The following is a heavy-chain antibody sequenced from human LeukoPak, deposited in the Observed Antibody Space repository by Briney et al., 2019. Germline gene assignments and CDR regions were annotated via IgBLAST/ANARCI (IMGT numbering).Heavy chain of an antibody. D-gene: IGHD4/OR15-4a*01. CDR2: IYYGRTT. Sequence: SETLSLTCTVSAGSISSSSHHWGWIRQSPGKGLEWIGSIYYGRTTYYNPSLNSRVTISVVTSKNQFSLQLNSVTAADTAVYFCVRHDGRGGATMGALDSWGQGSLVTVSS. CDR3: VRHDGRGGATMGALDS. CDR1: AGSISSSSHH. V-gene: IGHV4-39*01. J-gene: IGHJ4*02.